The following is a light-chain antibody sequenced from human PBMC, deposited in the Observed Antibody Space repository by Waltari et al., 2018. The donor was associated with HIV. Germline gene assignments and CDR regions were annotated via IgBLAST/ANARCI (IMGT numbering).Light chain of an antibody. CDR2: EGI. CDR3: CSYGGSSNWV. V-gene: IGLV2-23*01. CDR1: SSDVGNYNL. J-gene: IGLJ3*02. Sequence: QSALTQPASVSGSPGHSITISCTGTSSDVGNYNLVSWYQQHPGKAPKLMIYEGIKRPSGVSNRISGSKSGNTASLTISGLQAEDEADYYCCSYGGSSNWVFGGGTKLTVL.